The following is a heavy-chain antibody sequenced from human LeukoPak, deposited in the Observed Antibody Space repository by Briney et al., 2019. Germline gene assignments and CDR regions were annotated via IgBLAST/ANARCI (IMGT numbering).Heavy chain of an antibody. CDR3: ARVLTTHLEYDYVWGRAGQWYFDL. V-gene: IGHV3-66*01. CDR2: IYSGGST. J-gene: IGHJ2*01. D-gene: IGHD3-16*01. Sequence: PGGSLRLSCAASGFTVSSNYMSWVRQAPGKGLEWVSVIYSGGSTYYADSVKGRFTISRDNSKNTLYLQMNSLRAEDTAVYYCARVLTTHLEYDYVWGRAGQWYFDLWGRGTLVTVSS. CDR1: GFTVSSNY.